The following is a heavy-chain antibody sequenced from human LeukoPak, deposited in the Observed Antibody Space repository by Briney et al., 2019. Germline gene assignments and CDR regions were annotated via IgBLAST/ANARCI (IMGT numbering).Heavy chain of an antibody. J-gene: IGHJ6*03. V-gene: IGHV3-23*01. CDR2: ISGSGGST. CDR1: GFTFSSYA. CDR3: AREPVGATVHYYYMDV. D-gene: IGHD1-26*01. Sequence: GGSLRLSCAASGFTFSSYAMSWVRQAPGKGLEWVSAISGSGGSTYYADSVKGRFTISRDNAKKSLYLQMNSLRVDDTAVYYCAREPVGATVHYYYMDVWGKGTTVTVSS.